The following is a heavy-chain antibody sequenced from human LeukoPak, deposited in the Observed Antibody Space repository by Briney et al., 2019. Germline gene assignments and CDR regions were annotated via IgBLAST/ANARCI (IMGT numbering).Heavy chain of an antibody. D-gene: IGHD3-22*01. V-gene: IGHV4-34*01. CDR1: GVSFSGYY. Sequence: DPSETLSLTCAVYGVSFSGYYWSWLRQPPGKWLEWIGEINHSGSTNYNPSLKSRVTISVDTSKNQFSLKLSSVTAADTAVYYCARRKIVVVPRWWFDPWGQGTLVTVSS. CDR2: INHSGST. J-gene: IGHJ5*02. CDR3: ARRKIVVVPRWWFDP.